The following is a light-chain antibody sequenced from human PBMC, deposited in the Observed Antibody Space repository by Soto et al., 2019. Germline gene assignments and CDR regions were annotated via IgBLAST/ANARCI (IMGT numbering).Light chain of an antibody. Sequence: EMVMTQSPATLSMSPGEGVTLSCRASQSVRSHLAWYQQKPGQPPRLLIYGASTRATGIPARFSGSGFGTEFTLTISSLQPEDFAVYYCQQYKNWPLFGQGTRLEIK. CDR2: GAS. V-gene: IGKV3-15*01. CDR3: QQYKNWPL. CDR1: QSVRSH. J-gene: IGKJ5*01.